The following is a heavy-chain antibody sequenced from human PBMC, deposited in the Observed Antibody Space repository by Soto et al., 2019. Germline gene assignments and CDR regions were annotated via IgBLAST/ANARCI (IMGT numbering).Heavy chain of an antibody. V-gene: IGHV4-31*03. Sequence: SETLSLTCTVSGGSISRGGYYWSWIRQHPGKGLEWIGYIYYSGSTYNPSLKSRVTISVDTSKNQFSLKLSSVTAADTAVYYCAGNTAAGTLEYWGQGTLVTVSS. CDR1: GGSISRGGYY. CDR2: IYYSGST. J-gene: IGHJ4*02. D-gene: IGHD6-13*01. CDR3: AGNTAAGTLEY.